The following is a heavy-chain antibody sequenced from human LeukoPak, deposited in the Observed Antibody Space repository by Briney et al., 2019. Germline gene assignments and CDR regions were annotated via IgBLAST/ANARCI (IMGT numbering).Heavy chain of an antibody. V-gene: IGHV3-48*02. D-gene: IGHD3-9*01. Sequence: GGSLRHSCAASGFTFSSYSMNWVRQAPGKGLEWVSYISRSGSSTYYADSAEGRFIISRDNAKNSLYLQMNGLRDEDTAVYYCANILPPRGLQKDYYYYYYGMDVWGQGTTVTVSS. CDR2: ISRSGSST. CDR1: GFTFSSYS. J-gene: IGHJ6*02. CDR3: ANILPPRGLQKDYYYYYYGMDV.